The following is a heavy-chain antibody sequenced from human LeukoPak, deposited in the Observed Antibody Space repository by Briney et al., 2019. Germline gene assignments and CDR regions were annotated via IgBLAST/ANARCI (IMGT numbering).Heavy chain of an antibody. D-gene: IGHD6-13*01. CDR2: IYYSGST. V-gene: IGHV4-31*03. CDR3: ARGFPPPAGPPSHGIAAAGKIYYYYGMDV. J-gene: IGHJ6*02. CDR1: GGSISSGGYY. Sequence: PSETLSLTCTVSGGSISSGGYYWSWIRQHPGKGLEWIGYIYYSGSTYYNPSLKSRVTISVDTSKNQFSLKLSSVTAADTAVYYCARGFPPPAGPPSHGIAAAGKIYYYYGMDVWGQGTTVTVSS.